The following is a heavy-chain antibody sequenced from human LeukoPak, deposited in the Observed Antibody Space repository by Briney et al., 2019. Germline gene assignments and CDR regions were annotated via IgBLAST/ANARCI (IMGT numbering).Heavy chain of an antibody. CDR3: AREGGYCSSTSCPYYFDY. Sequence: SENLSLTCTVAGGSISSYYWSWIRQPPGKGLEWIGYIYYSGSTNYNPSLKSRVTISVDTSKNQFSLKLSSVTAADTAVYYCAREGGYCSSTSCPYYFDYWGQGTLVTVSS. J-gene: IGHJ4*02. D-gene: IGHD2-2*01. CDR2: IYYSGST. CDR1: GGSISSYY. V-gene: IGHV4-59*12.